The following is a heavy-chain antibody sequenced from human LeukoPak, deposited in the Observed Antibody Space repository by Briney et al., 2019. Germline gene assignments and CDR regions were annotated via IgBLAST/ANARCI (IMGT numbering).Heavy chain of an antibody. J-gene: IGHJ4*02. D-gene: IGHD2-2*01. CDR3: ARRPKYCSSTSCYGDY. CDR2: IYYSGST. Sequence: SETLSLTCTVSGGSISSSSYYWGWIRQPPGKGLEWIGCIYYSGSTYYNPSLKSRVTISVDTSKNQFSLKLSSVTAADTAVYYCARRPKYCSSTSCYGDYWGQGTLVTVSS. V-gene: IGHV4-39*01. CDR1: GGSISSSSYY.